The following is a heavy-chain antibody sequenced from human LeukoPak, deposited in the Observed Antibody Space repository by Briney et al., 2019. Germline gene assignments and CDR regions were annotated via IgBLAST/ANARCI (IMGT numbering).Heavy chain of an antibody. Sequence: ASVKVSCKASGYTFTGYYMHWVRQAPGQGLEWMGWINPNSGGTNYAQKFQGRVTMNRDTSISTAYMELSRLRSDDTAVYYCAPDYYDSRFGDYWGQGTLVTVSS. CDR1: GYTFTGYY. J-gene: IGHJ4*02. D-gene: IGHD3-22*01. V-gene: IGHV1-2*02. CDR2: INPNSGGT. CDR3: APDYYDSRFGDY.